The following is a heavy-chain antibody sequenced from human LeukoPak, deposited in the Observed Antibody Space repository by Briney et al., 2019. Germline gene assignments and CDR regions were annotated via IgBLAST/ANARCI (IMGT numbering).Heavy chain of an antibody. J-gene: IGHJ6*03. CDR3: ARVDVVPAAMYYYYYMDV. V-gene: IGHV3-7*01. D-gene: IGHD2-2*01. Sequence: GGSLRLSCAASGFTFSSYWMSWVRQAPGKGLEWVANIKQDGSEKYYVDSVKGRFTISRDNAKDSLYLQMNSLRAEDTAVYYCARVDVVPAAMYYYYYMDVWGKGTTVTISS. CDR1: GFTFSSYW. CDR2: IKQDGSEK.